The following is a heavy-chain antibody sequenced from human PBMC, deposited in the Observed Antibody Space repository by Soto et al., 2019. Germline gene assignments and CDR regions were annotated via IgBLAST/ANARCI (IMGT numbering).Heavy chain of an antibody. D-gene: IGHD1-7*01. Sequence: QVQLVESGGGVVQPGRSLRLSCAASGFTFSSYGMHWVRQAPGKGLAWVAVISYDGSNKYYADSVKGRFTISRDNSKNTLYLQMNSLRSEDTAVYYCAKNRRNFYYYYYGMDVWGQGTTVTVSS. V-gene: IGHV3-30*18. CDR2: ISYDGSNK. J-gene: IGHJ6*02. CDR1: GFTFSSYG. CDR3: AKNRRNFYYYYYGMDV.